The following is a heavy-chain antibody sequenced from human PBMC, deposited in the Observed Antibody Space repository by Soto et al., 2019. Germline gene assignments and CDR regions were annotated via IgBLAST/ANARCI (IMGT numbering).Heavy chain of an antibody. CDR2: IYYSGST. Sequence: TLSLTCTVAGGSSISGGYYWILIRQHPGKGLEWIGYIYYSGSTNYNPSLKSRVTISVDTSKNQFSLKLSSVTAADTAVYYCARGLKSLISTSSDNWGKETLVTVAS. CDR1: GGSSISGGYY. CDR3: ARGLKSLISTSSDN. J-gene: IGHJ4*02. V-gene: IGHV4-31*03. D-gene: IGHD2-2*01.